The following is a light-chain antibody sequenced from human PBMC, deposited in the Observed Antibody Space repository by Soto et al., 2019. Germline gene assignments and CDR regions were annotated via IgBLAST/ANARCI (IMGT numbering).Light chain of an antibody. Sequence: DIVMTQSPDSLAVSLGERATINCKSSQTVLHGSNYLAWYQQKPGQPPKLLIYWASTRESGVPDRFSGSGSGTDFTITISSLQAEDVAVYDCQQYYTSPVTFGQGTKVEIK. CDR3: QQYYTSPVT. J-gene: IGKJ1*01. V-gene: IGKV4-1*01. CDR1: QTVLHGSNY. CDR2: WAS.